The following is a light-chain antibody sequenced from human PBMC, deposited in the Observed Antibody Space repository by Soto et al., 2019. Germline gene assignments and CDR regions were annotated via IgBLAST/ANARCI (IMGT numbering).Light chain of an antibody. CDR2: GAS. V-gene: IGKV3-15*01. Sequence: EIVSTQSPATLSSFPGDRVTLSCRASQSVSSYLAWYQQKPGQAPRLLIYGASSRATGIPARFSGSGSGTEFTLTISSLQSEDFAVYYCQQYNNWPPITFGQGTRLEIK. CDR1: QSVSSY. J-gene: IGKJ5*01. CDR3: QQYNNWPPIT.